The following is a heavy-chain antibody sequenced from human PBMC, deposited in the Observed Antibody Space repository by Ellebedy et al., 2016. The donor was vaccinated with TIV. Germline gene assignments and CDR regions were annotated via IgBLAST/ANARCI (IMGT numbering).Heavy chain of an antibody. CDR2: VRGGDDWI. CDR1: GFSFSSHA. CDR3: AKGRETSSTFDC. D-gene: IGHD2-2*01. Sequence: GESLKISCTASGFSFSSHAMSWVRQAPGKGLEWVSLVRGGDDWIESADSVKGRFTISRDNSKNMVYLQMNSLRGDDTAVYYCAKGRETSSTFDCWGQGTLVTVSS. V-gene: IGHV3-23*01. J-gene: IGHJ4*02.